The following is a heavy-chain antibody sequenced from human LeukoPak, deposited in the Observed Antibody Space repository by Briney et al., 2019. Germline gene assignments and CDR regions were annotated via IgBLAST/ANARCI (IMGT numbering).Heavy chain of an antibody. V-gene: IGHV3-74*01. CDR1: GFTFSSNW. J-gene: IGHJ4*02. CDR3: VRDLGGRSGH. D-gene: IGHD1-26*01. Sequence: GGSLRLSCAASGFTFSSNWMHWVRQAPGKGLVWVSRINEDGSTTNYADSVKGRSTIFRDNAKNTLYLQMNSLRAEDTAVFYCVRDLGGRSGHWGQGTLVTVSS. CDR2: INEDGSTT.